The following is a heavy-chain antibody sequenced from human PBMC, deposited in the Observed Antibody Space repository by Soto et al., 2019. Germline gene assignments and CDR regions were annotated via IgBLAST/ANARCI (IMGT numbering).Heavy chain of an antibody. V-gene: IGHV4-31*03. J-gene: IGHJ5*02. D-gene: IGHD3-10*01. CDR3: ARQSGVWFGEYFGWFDP. CDR1: GGSISSGGYY. CDR2: IYYSGST. Sequence: LSLTCTVSGGSISSGGYYRSWIRQHPGKGLEWIGYIYYSGSTYYNPSLKSRVTISVDTSKNQFSLKLSSVTAADTAVYYCARQSGVWFGEYFGWFDPWGQGSLVTGSS.